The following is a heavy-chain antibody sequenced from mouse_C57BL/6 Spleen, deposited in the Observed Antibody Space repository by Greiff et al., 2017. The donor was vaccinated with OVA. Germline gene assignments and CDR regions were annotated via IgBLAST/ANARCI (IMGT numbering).Heavy chain of an antibody. Sequence: QVHVKQPGTELVKPGASVKLSCKASGYTFTSYWMHWVKQRPGQGLEWIGNINPSNGGTNYNEKFKSKATLTVDKSSSTAYMQLSSLTSEDSAVYCCARSDSSGSYFDYWGQGTTLTVSS. J-gene: IGHJ2*01. V-gene: IGHV1-53*01. CDR2: INPSNGGT. D-gene: IGHD3-2*02. CDR3: ARSDSSGSYFDY. CDR1: GYTFTSYW.